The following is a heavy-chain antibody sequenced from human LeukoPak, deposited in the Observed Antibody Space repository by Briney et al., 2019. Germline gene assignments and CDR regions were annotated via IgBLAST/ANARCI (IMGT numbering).Heavy chain of an antibody. Sequence: GGSLRLSCAASGFTFSNYAMSWVRQAPGMGLECVSTISGSGGRTYYADSVKGRFTLSRDNSTNTMYLQMNTLRAEDTAVYYCAKNLWFGELLLGGAFDVGPRDNGHRLF. D-gene: IGHD3-10*01. CDR2: ISGSGGRT. CDR3: AKNLWFGELLLGGAFDV. J-gene: IGHJ3*01. V-gene: IGHV3-23*01. CDR1: GFTFSNYA.